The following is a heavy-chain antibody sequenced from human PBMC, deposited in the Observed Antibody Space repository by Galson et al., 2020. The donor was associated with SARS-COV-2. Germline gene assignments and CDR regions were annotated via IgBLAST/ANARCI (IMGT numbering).Heavy chain of an antibody. J-gene: IGHJ4*02. CDR1: GFTVSSKY. D-gene: IGHD1-26*01. V-gene: IGHV3-66*01. CDR3: ARYLGYYFDY. Sequence: SCAASGFTVSSKYMNWVRQAPGKGLEWVSAIYSGGNTYYADSVKGRFTISRDISKNTLYLQMNSLRAEDTAVYYCARYLGYYFDYWGQGTLVTVSS. CDR2: IYSGGNT.